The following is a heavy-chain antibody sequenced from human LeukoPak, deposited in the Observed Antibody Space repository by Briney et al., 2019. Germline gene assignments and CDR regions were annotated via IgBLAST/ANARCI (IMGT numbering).Heavy chain of an antibody. Sequence: GGSLRLSCAASGFTFDDYGMGWARQGPEKGLEWVSGINWNGASTGYADSVKGRFTISRDNAKNSLYLQMSSLRAEDTALYHCARPRAPYSSSWPLDYWGQGTLVTVSS. D-gene: IGHD6-13*01. V-gene: IGHV3-20*01. CDR3: ARPRAPYSSSWPLDY. CDR2: INWNGAST. CDR1: GFTFDDYG. J-gene: IGHJ4*02.